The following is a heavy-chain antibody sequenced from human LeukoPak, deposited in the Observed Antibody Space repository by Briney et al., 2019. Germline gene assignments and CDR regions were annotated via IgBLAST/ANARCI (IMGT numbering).Heavy chain of an antibody. Sequence: APVKVSCKTSGYTFTDYYMHWVRQAPGQGLEWMGWINPNSGATKYAQKFQGRVTLTRDTSISTAYMDLSRLRSDDTALYYCARDRNTVGRLGAFDIWGQGTMVTVSS. V-gene: IGHV1-2*02. CDR1: GYTFTDYY. CDR2: INPNSGAT. J-gene: IGHJ3*02. D-gene: IGHD1-26*01. CDR3: ARDRNTVGRLGAFDI.